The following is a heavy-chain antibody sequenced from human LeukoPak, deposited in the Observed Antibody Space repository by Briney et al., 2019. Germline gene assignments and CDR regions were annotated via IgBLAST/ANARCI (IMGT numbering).Heavy chain of an antibody. V-gene: IGHV3-48*04. J-gene: IGHJ4*02. CDR1: GFTFSSYA. CDR2: ISSSGSTI. D-gene: IGHD6-19*01. Sequence: GGSLRLSCAASGFTFSSYAMSWVRQAPGKGLEWVSYISSSGSTIYYADSVKGRFTISRDNAKNSLYLQMNSLRAEDTAVYYCARALSFIAVAVYYFDYWGQGTLVTVSS. CDR3: ARALSFIAVAVYYFDY.